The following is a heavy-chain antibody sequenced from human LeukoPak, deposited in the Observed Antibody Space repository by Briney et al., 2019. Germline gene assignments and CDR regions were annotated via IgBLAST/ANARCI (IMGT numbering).Heavy chain of an antibody. J-gene: IGHJ6*02. D-gene: IGHD2-2*01. V-gene: IGHV3-21*01. CDR1: GFTFSSYS. CDR2: ISSSSSYI. CDR3: ARTYIVVVPAANPTYYYYGMDV. Sequence: PGGSLRLSCAASGFTFSSYSMNWVRQAPGKGLEWVSSISSSSSYIYYADSVKGRFTISRDNAKNSLYLQMNSLRAEDTAVYYCARTYIVVVPAANPTYYYYGMDVWGQGTTVTVSS.